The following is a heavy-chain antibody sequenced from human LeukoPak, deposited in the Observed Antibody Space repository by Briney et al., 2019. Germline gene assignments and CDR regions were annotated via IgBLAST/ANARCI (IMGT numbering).Heavy chain of an antibody. J-gene: IGHJ5*02. D-gene: IGHD3-22*01. CDR3: ARNYYDSSGYYSWFDP. CDR1: GGTFSSYA. V-gene: IGHV1-69*05. CDR2: IIPIFGTA. Sequence: ASVKVSCKASGGTFSSYAISWVRQAPGQGLEWMGGIIPIFGTANYAQKLQGRVTMTTDTSTSTAYMELRSLRSDDTAVYYCARNYYDSSGYYSWFDPWGQGTLVTVSS.